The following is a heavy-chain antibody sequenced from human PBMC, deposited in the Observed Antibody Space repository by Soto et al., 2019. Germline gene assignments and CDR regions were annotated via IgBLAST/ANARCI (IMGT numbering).Heavy chain of an antibody. CDR3: ARYGSSAPRYYYGMDV. Sequence: QVQLVESGGGVVQPGRSLRLSCAASGFTFSSYGMHWVRQAPGKGLEWVAVIWYDGSNKYYADSVKGRFTISRDNSKNTLYLQLNSLRAEDTGVYYCARYGSSAPRYYYGMDVWGQGTTVTVSS. D-gene: IGHD1-26*01. CDR1: GFTFSSYG. V-gene: IGHV3-33*01. J-gene: IGHJ6*02. CDR2: IWYDGSNK.